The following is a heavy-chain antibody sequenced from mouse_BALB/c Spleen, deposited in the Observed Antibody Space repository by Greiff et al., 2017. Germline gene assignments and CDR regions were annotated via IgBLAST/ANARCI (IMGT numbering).Heavy chain of an antibody. J-gene: IGHJ3*01. Sequence: EVKLVESGGGLVQPGGSLKLSCAASGFTFSSYAMSWVRQTPEKRLEWVASISSGGSTYYPDSVKGRFTISRDNARNILYLQMSSLRSEDTAMYYCARGGYEGFAYWGQGTLVTVSA. CDR2: ISSGGST. V-gene: IGHV5-6-5*01. D-gene: IGHD2-14*01. CDR3: ARGGYEGFAY. CDR1: GFTFSSYA.